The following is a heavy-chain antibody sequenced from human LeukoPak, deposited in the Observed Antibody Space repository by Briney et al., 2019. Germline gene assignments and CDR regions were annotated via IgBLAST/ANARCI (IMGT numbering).Heavy chain of an antibody. J-gene: IGHJ4*02. Sequence: SQTLSLTCAISGDSVSSNTAAWNWIRQSPSRGLQWLGRAYYRSKWYNDYEVSVRSRITINPDTSKNQFSLQLNSVTPEDTAVYYCARGEWLNWTPRGGFDYWGQGTLVTVSS. CDR2: AYYRSKWYN. CDR3: ARGEWLNWTPRGGFDY. D-gene: IGHD3-3*01. V-gene: IGHV6-1*01. CDR1: GDSVSSNTAA.